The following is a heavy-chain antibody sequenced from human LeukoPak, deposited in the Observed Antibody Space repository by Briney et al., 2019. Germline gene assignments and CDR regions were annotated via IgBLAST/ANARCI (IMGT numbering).Heavy chain of an antibody. V-gene: IGHV4-34*01. CDR2: INHGGST. CDR1: GVSFSGYY. J-gene: IGHJ3*02. CDR3: ARASRGSARRGAFDI. D-gene: IGHD3-10*01. Sequence: SETLSLTCAVYGVSFSGYYWSWIRQPPGKGLEWIGEINHGGSTNYNPSLKSRVTISVDTSKNQFSLKLSSVTAADTAVYYCARASRGSARRGAFDIWGQGTMVTVSS.